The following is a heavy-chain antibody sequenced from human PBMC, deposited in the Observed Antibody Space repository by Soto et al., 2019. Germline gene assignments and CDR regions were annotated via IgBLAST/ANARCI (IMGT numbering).Heavy chain of an antibody. J-gene: IGHJ6*02. CDR3: VKDWSGSKCPCMDV. D-gene: IGHD3-3*01. CDR2: ISGRGGSK. V-gene: IGHV3-23*01. CDR1: GLTFSSYA. Sequence: PGGSLRLSCAASGLTFSSYAMSWVRQAPGKGLKWVSAISGRGGSKNNADSVKGRFTISRDNSKNTLYLQMNTLRVEDTAIYFCVKDWSGSKCPCMDVWGQGTTVTVSS.